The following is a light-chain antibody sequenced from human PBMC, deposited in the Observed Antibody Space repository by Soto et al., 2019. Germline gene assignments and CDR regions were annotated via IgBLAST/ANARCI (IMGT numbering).Light chain of an antibody. V-gene: IGLV2-8*01. J-gene: IGLJ3*02. CDR2: DVT. CDR1: SSDVGGYNF. Sequence: QSALTQPPSASGSPGQSVTISCTGSSSDVGGYNFVSWFQQHPGKAPKLIIYDVTKRPSGVPDRFSGSKSGNTASLTVSGLQAEDEADYYCIPYAGTSGVFGGGTKLTVL. CDR3: IPYAGTSGV.